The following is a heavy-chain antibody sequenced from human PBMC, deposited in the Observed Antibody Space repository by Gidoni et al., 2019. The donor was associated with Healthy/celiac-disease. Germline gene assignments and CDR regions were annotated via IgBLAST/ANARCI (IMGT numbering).Heavy chain of an antibody. D-gene: IGHD5-12*01. CDR1: GGTFSSYA. Sequence: KKPGSSVKVSCKASGGTFSSYAISWVRQAPGQGLEWMGGIIPIFGTANYAQKFQGRVTITADESTSTAYVELSSLRSEDTAVYYCASDRGMATIHHFDYWGQGTLVTVSS. CDR2: IIPIFGTA. V-gene: IGHV1-69*01. J-gene: IGHJ4*02. CDR3: ASDRGMATIHHFDY.